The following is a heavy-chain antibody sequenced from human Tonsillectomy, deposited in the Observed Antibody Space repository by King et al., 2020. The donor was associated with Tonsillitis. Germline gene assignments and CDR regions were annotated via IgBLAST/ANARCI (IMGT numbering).Heavy chain of an antibody. V-gene: IGHV3-23*04. CDR3: AKDSFVDTAMVDAFDM. CDR2: ISGGGGST. Sequence: VQLVESGGGVVQPGGSLRVSCAASGFSFGSYAMSWVRQAPGKGLEWVSAISGGGGSTHYADSVKGRFTISRDNSKNTLYLQMNSLRAEDTAVYYCAKDSFVDTAMVDAFDMWGQGTMVTVSS. D-gene: IGHD5-18*01. J-gene: IGHJ3*02. CDR1: GFSFGSYA.